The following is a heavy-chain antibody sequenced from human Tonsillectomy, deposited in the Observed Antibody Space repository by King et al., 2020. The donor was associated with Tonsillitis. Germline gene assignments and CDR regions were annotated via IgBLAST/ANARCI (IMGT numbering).Heavy chain of an antibody. CDR1: GFTFSSYA. CDR3: ATLRGYCTGGECSGGGDFDY. V-gene: IGHV3-30*04. D-gene: IGHD2-8*02. J-gene: IGHJ4*02. Sequence: VQLVESGGGVVQPGRSLRLSCAASGFTFSSYAMHWVRLAPGKGLEWVVAISYDGSQKYYADSVKGRFTISRDNSKNTLFLQMNSLRAEDTAVYYCATLRGYCTGGECSGGGDFDYWGQGTLVTVSS. CDR2: ISYDGSQK.